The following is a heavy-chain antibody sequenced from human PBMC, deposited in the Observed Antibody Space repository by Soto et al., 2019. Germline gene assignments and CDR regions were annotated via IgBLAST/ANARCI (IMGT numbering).Heavy chain of an antibody. CDR1: GFTFSNAW. V-gene: IGHV3-15*01. CDR2: IKSKTDGGTT. Sequence: GGSLRLSCAASGFTFSNAWMSWVRQAPGKGLEWVGRIKSKTDGGTTDYAAPVKGRFTISRDDSKNTLYLQMNSLKTEDTAVYYCTPRPVDTVTPPYWGQGTLVTVSS. CDR3: TPRPVDTVTPPY. D-gene: IGHD4-4*01. J-gene: IGHJ4*02.